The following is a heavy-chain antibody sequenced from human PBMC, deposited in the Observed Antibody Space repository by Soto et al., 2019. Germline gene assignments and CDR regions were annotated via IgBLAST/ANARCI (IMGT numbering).Heavy chain of an antibody. CDR2: IYWDKDK. Sequence: QITLKESGPTLVKPTQTLTLTCSFSGFSLRTYGVGVGWIRQPPGKTLEWLALIYWDKDKSYSPSLNSRLTIPKDSSQNQVVITMTNMDPVDTAKYFCIRSPCACVCLKSYPSLYYYGVDVWGQGTTVTVS. D-gene: IGHD2-21*01. J-gene: IGHJ6*02. CDR3: IRSPCACVCLKSYPSLYYYGVDV. V-gene: IGHV2-5*02. CDR1: GFSLRTYGVG.